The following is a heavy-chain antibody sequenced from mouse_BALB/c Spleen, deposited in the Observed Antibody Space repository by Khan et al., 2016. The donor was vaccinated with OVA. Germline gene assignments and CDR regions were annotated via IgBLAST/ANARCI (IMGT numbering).Heavy chain of an antibody. D-gene: IGHD2-2*01. CDR3: ARGGYGGFAY. V-gene: IGHV1-9*01. CDR2: IFSGSVST. J-gene: IGHJ3*01. Sequence: QVQLQQSGGDLMKPGASVKISCKATGYTFSSYWIEWVKQRPGHGLEWIGQIFSGSVSTTYNEKFKGKATFTADTSSNTAYMQLSSQTSEDTAVYYCARGGYGGFAYWGQGTMVTVSS. CDR1: GYTFSSYW.